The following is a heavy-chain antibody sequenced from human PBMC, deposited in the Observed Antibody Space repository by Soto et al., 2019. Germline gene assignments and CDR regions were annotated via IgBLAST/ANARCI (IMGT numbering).Heavy chain of an antibody. CDR2: ISPLKGRT. CDR3: AMDYGDRPEYFKH. D-gene: IGHD4-17*01. V-gene: IGHV1-18*04. J-gene: IGHJ1*01. CDR1: GYTFTSYG. Sequence: QVQLVQSGPDLKRPGASMKVSCKASGYTFTSYGISWVRQAPGQGLEWMAWISPLKGRTQYSQKAQGSVTLSTDTSSNPAYMEMTTLRVDDTAVYYCAMDYGDRPEYFKHWGQGTLVTVS.